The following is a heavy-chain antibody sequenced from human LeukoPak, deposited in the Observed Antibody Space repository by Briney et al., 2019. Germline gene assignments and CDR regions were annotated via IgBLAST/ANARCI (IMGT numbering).Heavy chain of an antibody. V-gene: IGHV3-21*01. Sequence: GGSLRLSCAASGFTFSRYSMHWVRQAPGKGLGWVSSISGSSSYIYYEDSVKGRFTISRDNARNSLYLQMNSLRAEDTAVYYCARDNSEGQWLVGNWFDPWGQGTLVTVSS. CDR1: GFTFSRYS. CDR2: ISGSSSYI. CDR3: ARDNSEGQWLVGNWFDP. D-gene: IGHD6-19*01. J-gene: IGHJ5*02.